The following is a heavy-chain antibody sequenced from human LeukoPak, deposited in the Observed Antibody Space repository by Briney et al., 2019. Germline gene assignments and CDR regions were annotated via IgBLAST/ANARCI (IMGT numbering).Heavy chain of an antibody. Sequence: PGGSLRLSCAASGISVYDNFMAWARQPPGKGLEWVSVIYRTGRTYYADSVKGRFSISRDNSKDTLHLQMNSLRADDTAVYYCAKDLNMAAAHIRLDVWGQGTTVTVSS. CDR1: GISVYDNF. V-gene: IGHV3-66*01. CDR3: AKDLNMAAAHIRLDV. CDR2: IYRTGRT. J-gene: IGHJ6*02. D-gene: IGHD6-13*01.